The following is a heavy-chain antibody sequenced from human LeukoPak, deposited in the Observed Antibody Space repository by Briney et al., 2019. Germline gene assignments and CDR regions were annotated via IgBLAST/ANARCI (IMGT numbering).Heavy chain of an antibody. D-gene: IGHD6-6*01. CDR3: ARSASPYYYYYYMDV. V-gene: IGHV3-66*01. CDR2: IYSGGST. J-gene: IGHJ6*03. CDR1: GFTVSSNY. Sequence: GGSLRLSCAASGFTVSSNYMSWVRQAPGKGLEWVSVIYSGGSTYYADSVKGRFTISRDNSKNTLYLQMGSLRAEDMAVYYCARSASPYYYYYYMDVWGKGTTVTVSS.